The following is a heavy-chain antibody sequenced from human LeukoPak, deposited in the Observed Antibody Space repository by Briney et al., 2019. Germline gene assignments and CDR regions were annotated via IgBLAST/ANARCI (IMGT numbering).Heavy chain of an antibody. D-gene: IGHD3-3*01. CDR2: INPNSGGT. Sequence: ASVKVSCRASGYIFTGNYIHWGRQAPGQGLEWMGWINPNSGGTDYAQKFQGRLIMTRDTSITTAYKEPNSLISDDTAVYYCARGLAIFGVVIPTFFDSWGQGTLVTVSS. CDR3: ARGLAIFGVVIPTFFDS. V-gene: IGHV1-2*02. CDR1: GYIFTGNY. J-gene: IGHJ4*02.